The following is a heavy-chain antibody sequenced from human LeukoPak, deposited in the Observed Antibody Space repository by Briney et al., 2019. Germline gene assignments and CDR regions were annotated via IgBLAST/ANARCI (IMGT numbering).Heavy chain of an antibody. CDR1: GYTFRGNY. CDR3: ARDPPSVTLCFFDY. V-gene: IGHV1-2*02. J-gene: IGHJ4*02. Sequence: ASVKVSCKASGYTFRGNYIHWLRQAPGQGLECMGWIDANNGDTKSAQKFQGRVTMSRDTSISTAYMDLSLSPDDAAVYYCARDPPSVTLCFFDYWGQGTLVTVSS. CDR2: IDANNGDT. D-gene: IGHD4-11*01.